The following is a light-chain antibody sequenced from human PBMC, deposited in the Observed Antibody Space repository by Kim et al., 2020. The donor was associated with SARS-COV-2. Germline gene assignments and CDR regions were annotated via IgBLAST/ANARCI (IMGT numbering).Light chain of an antibody. CDR2: EDN. Sequence: GQTVTSSCTRTSGSVDSNHVQWYQQRPGSAPTNVIYEDNLRPSGVPDRFSGSIDSSSNSASLTISGLKTEDEAVYYCQSYDSATVVFGEGTQLTVL. CDR3: QSYDSATVV. V-gene: IGLV6-57*03. J-gene: IGLJ2*01. CDR1: SGSVDSNH.